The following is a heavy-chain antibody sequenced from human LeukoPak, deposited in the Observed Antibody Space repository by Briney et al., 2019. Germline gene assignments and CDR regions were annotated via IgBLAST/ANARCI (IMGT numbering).Heavy chain of an antibody. J-gene: IGHJ4*02. Sequence: TGGSLRLSCAASGFTFDDYAMHWVRQAPGKGLEWVSGISWNSGSIGYADSVKGRFTISRDNAKNSLYLQMNSLRAEDTAVYYCAREGFFDYWGQGTLVTVSS. CDR1: GFTFDDYA. CDR3: AREGFFDY. V-gene: IGHV3-9*01. CDR2: ISWNSGSI.